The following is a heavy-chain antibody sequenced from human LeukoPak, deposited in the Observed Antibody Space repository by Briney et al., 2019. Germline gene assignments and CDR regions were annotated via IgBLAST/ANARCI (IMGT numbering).Heavy chain of an antibody. CDR2: ISSSSSYI. J-gene: IGHJ4*02. CDR3: ARVGTTGWGFDY. V-gene: IGHV3-21*01. Sequence: GGSLRLSCAASGFTFSSYSMNWVRQAPGKGLEWVSSISSSSSYIYYADSVKGRFTISRDNAKNSLYLQMNSLRAEDTAVYYRARVGTTGWGFDYWGQGTLVTVSS. D-gene: IGHD2/OR15-2a*01. CDR1: GFTFSSYS.